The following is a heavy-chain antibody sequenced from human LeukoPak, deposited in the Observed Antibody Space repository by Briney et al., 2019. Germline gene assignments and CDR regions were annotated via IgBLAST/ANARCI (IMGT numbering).Heavy chain of an antibody. D-gene: IGHD3-3*01. Sequence: RASVKVSCKASGYTFTGYYMHWVRQAPGQGLEWMGWINPNSGGTNYAQKFQGRVTMTRDTSISTAYMELSRLRSDDTAVYYCARGGDFWSAVTPRFDPWGQGTLVTVSS. V-gene: IGHV1-2*02. CDR2: INPNSGGT. CDR3: ARGGDFWSAVTPRFDP. CDR1: GYTFTGYY. J-gene: IGHJ5*02.